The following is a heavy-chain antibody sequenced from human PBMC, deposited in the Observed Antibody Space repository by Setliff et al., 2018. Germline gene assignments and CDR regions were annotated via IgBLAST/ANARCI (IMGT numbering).Heavy chain of an antibody. D-gene: IGHD5-18*01. CDR3: ARGLAVSHTWIQLWFGAFDI. CDR2: IYHSGST. CDR1: GGSISSSHW. J-gene: IGHJ3*02. V-gene: IGHV4-4*02. Sequence: SETLSLTCAVSGGSISSSHWWGWVRQPPGKGLEWIGEIYHSGSTNYDPSLKSRVTISVDKSKNQFSLKLSSVTAADTAVYYRARGLAVSHTWIQLWFGAFDIWGQGTMVTVSS.